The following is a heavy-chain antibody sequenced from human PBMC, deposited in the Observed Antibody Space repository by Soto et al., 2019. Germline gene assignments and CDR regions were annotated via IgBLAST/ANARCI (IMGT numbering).Heavy chain of an antibody. D-gene: IGHD2-15*01. CDR2: INPDGGRT. CDR3: ARENVPYGGSSNVADY. V-gene: IGHV1-46*01. CDR1: GYTFTSYY. Sequence: ASVKVSCKXSGYTFTSYYMHWVRQAPGQGPEWMGIINPDGGRTSYAPKFQGRVTMTRDMSTSTHYMELSSLRSDDTAVYYCARENVPYGGSSNVADYWGQGTQVTVSS. J-gene: IGHJ4*02.